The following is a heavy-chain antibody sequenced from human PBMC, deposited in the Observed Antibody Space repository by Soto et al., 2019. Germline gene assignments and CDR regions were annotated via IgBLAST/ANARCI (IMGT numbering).Heavy chain of an antibody. CDR2: INPDGSAT. CDR3: GRGGSDSPMAPGY. CDR1: GFTFSSYW. Sequence: GGSLRLSCAASGFTFSSYWMHWVRQAPGKGLVWVSRINPDGSATNYADSVKGRFTISGDNAKNTLYLQMNSLRAEDTAVFYCGRGGSDSPMAPGYWGQGTLVTVSS. V-gene: IGHV3-74*01. D-gene: IGHD5-18*01. J-gene: IGHJ4*02.